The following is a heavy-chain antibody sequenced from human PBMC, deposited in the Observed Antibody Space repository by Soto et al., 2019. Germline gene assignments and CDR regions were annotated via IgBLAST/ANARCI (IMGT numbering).Heavy chain of an antibody. CDR3: ARDVAVIQLWLLDY. V-gene: IGHV3-33*01. J-gene: IGHJ4*02. CDR2: IWYDGSNK. CDR1: GFTFSSYG. Sequence: QVQLVESGGGVVQPGRSLRLSCAASGFTFSSYGMHWVRQAPGKGLEWVAVIWYDGSNKYYADSVKGRFTISRDNSKNTLYLQMNSLRAEDTAVYYCARDVAVIQLWLLDYWGQGTLVTVSS. D-gene: IGHD5-18*01.